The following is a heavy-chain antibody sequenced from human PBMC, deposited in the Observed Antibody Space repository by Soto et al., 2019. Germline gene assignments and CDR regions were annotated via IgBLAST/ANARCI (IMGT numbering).Heavy chain of an antibody. D-gene: IGHD3-22*01. V-gene: IGHV3-30-3*01. CDR2: ISYDGSNK. CDR3: ARDRHYYDSSGTPPGS. Sequence: GGSLRLSCAASGFTFSSYAMHWVRQAPGKGLEWVAVISYDGSNKYYADSVKGRFTISRDNSKNTLYLQMNSLRAEDTAVYYCARDRHYYDSSGTPPGSWGQGTLVTVSS. CDR1: GFTFSSYA. J-gene: IGHJ5*02.